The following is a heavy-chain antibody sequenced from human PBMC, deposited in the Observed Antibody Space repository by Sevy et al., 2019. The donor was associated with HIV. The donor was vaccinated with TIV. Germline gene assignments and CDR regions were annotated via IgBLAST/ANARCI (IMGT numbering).Heavy chain of an antibody. V-gene: IGHV2-5*01. J-gene: IGHJ4*02. CDR2: IYWHDDK. CDR3: AHTNFDILTGPFDY. CDR1: GFSMNSNGVA. D-gene: IGHD3-9*01. Sequence: SGPTLVTPTQTLTLTCTFSGFSMNSNGVAVGWIRQPPGKALEWLALIYWHDDKRYSPSLKSRLTITKDTSKSQVVLTMTHMDPVATATYYCAHTNFDILTGPFDYWGQGTLVTVSS.